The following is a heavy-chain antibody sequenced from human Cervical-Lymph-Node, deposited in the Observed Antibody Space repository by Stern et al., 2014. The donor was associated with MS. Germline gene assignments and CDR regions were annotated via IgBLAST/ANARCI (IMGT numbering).Heavy chain of an antibody. J-gene: IGHJ4*02. Sequence: VQLLESGAEVKKPGSSVKVSCKASGGTFRTHPITWGRQAPGLGLEWMGGIIPFLNTANYAQKFQGRITITADKSTGTNYMEISSLRSDDTAIYYCASSLVASGHWGQGTLVIVS. CDR1: GGTFRTHP. CDR2: IIPFLNTA. CDR3: ASSLVASGH. V-gene: IGHV1-69*06. D-gene: IGHD2-8*02.